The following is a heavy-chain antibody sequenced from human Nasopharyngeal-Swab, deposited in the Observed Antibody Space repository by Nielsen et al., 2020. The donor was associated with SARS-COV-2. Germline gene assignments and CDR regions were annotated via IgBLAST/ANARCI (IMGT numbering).Heavy chain of an antibody. CDR2: INPNSGGT. D-gene: IGHD3-3*01. J-gene: IGHJ3*02. CDR1: GYTFTSYD. V-gene: IGHV1-2*02. Sequence: ASVKVSCKASGYTFTSYDMDWVRQDTGQGLEWMGWINPNSGGTNYAQKFQGRVTMTRDTSISTAYMELSRLRSDDTAVYYCAREDWKGFWDGGVISDAFGIWGQGTMVTVSS. CDR3: AREDWKGFWDGGVISDAFGI.